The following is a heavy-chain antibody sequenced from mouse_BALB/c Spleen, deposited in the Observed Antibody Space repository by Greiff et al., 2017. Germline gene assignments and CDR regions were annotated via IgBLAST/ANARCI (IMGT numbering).Heavy chain of an antibody. CDR1: GFSLTSYD. CDR3: VSPSYAY. CDR2: IWTGGGT. D-gene: IGHD6-1*01. J-gene: IGHJ3*01. Sequence: VQLKESGPGLVAPSQSLSITCTVSGFSLTSYDISWIRQPPGKGLEWLGVIWTGGGTNYNSAFMSRLSISKDNSKSQVFLKMNSLQTDDTAIYYCVSPSYAYWGQGTLVTVSA. V-gene: IGHV2-9-2*01.